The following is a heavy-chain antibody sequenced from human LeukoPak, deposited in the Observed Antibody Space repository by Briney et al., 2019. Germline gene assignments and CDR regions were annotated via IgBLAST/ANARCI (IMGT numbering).Heavy chain of an antibody. CDR1: GGSISSYY. J-gene: IGHJ4*02. CDR3: ARGVEYSSSSGLGY. Sequence: SETLSLTCTVSGGSISSYYWSWIRQPPGKGLEWIGYIYYSGSTNYNPSLKSRVTISVDTSKNQFSLKLSSVTAADTALYHCARGVEYSSSSGLGYWGQRTLVTVSS. D-gene: IGHD6-6*01. CDR2: IYYSGST. V-gene: IGHV4-59*01.